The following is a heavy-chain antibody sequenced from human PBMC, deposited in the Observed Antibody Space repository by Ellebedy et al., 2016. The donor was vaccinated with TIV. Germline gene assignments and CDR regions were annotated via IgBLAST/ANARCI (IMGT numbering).Heavy chain of an antibody. CDR1: GLIVSDNY. V-gene: IGHV3-53*01. J-gene: IGHJ4*02. Sequence: GESLKISXAASGLIVSDNYMNWIRQPPGKGLEWVSVLQRGGTAHYADSVKGRFTISRDDSKNTLYLQMDSLRAEDTAVYYCARDFDYGSGYFDYWGQGTLATVSS. CDR3: ARDFDYGSGYFDY. D-gene: IGHD3-10*01. CDR2: LQRGGTA.